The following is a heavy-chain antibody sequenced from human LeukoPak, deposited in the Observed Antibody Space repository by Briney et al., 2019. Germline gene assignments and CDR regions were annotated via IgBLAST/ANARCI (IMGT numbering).Heavy chain of an antibody. V-gene: IGHV4-39*07. J-gene: IGHJ4*02. CDR1: GGSISSSSYY. CDR3: AKAKSGYPEY. CDR2: IYYSEST. Sequence: SETLSLTCTVSGGSISSSSYYWGWIRQPPGKGLEWIGSIYYSESTYYNPSLKSRVTISVDTSKNQFSLNLTSMTAADTAVYYCAKAKSGYPEYWGQGTLATVSS. D-gene: IGHD3-3*01.